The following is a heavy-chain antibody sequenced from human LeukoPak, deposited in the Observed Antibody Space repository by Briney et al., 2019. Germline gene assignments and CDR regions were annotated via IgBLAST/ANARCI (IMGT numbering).Heavy chain of an antibody. J-gene: IGHJ5*02. CDR1: GGSISSYY. V-gene: IGHV4-59*08. CDR2: IYYSGST. CDR3: ARSLRTLYSSCWYGNNWFDP. Sequence: SETLSLTCTVSGGSISSYYWSWIRQPPGKGLEWIGYIYYSGSTNYNPSLKSRVTISVDTSKNQFSLKLSSVTAADTAVYYCARSLRTLYSSCWYGNNWFDPWGQGTLVTVSS. D-gene: IGHD6-13*01.